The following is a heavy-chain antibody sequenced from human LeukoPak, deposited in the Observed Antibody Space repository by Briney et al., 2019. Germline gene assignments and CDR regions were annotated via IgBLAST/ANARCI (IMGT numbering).Heavy chain of an antibody. D-gene: IGHD3-22*01. J-gene: IGHJ4*02. CDR2: IWYDGSNK. CDR3: ARGSTYYDSSGQVPFDY. Sequence: PGGSLRLSCAASGFTFSSYGMHWVRQAPGKGLEWVAVIWYDGSNKYYADSVKGRFTISRDNSMNTLYLQMNSPRAEDTAVYYCARGSTYYDSSGQVPFDYWGQGTLVTVSS. V-gene: IGHV3-33*01. CDR1: GFTFSSYG.